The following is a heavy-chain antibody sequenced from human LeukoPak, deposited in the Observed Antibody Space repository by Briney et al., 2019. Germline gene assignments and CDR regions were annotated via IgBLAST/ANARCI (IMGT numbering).Heavy chain of an antibody. CDR3: AREGRSGWYIDY. CDR1: EFTFDDYG. V-gene: IGHV3-20*04. J-gene: IGHJ4*02. Sequence: PGGSLRLSCAASEFTFDDYGMSWVRQAPGTGLEWVSGINWNGGSTGYADSVKGRFTISRGNAKNSLYLQMNSLRAEDTAVYYCAREGRSGWYIDYWGQGTLVTVSS. D-gene: IGHD6-19*01. CDR2: INWNGGST.